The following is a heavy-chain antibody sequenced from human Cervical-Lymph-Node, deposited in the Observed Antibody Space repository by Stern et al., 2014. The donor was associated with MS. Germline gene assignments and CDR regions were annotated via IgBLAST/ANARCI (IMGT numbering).Heavy chain of an antibody. CDR2: IRAYNGKK. CDR3: ARSGKDGSWIQLWPEGY. CDR1: GYTFTSYG. V-gene: IGHV1-18*01. J-gene: IGHJ4*02. Sequence: QVQLVQSGAEVKKPGASVKGSCKASGYTFTSYGISWVRQAPGQGLEWMGWIRAYNGKKNYAQKLQGRVTMTTDTSTSTAYMELRSLRSDDTAVYYCARSGKDGSWIQLWPEGYWGQGTLVTVSS. D-gene: IGHD5-18*01.